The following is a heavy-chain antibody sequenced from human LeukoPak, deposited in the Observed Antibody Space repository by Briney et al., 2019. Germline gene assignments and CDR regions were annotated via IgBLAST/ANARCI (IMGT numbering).Heavy chain of an antibody. J-gene: IGHJ4*02. V-gene: IGHV3-74*01. CDR2: INSDGSST. CDR3: AREYGSGSYDY. Sequence: GGSLRLSCAASGFTFSRHWMHWVRQAPGKGLAWVSRINSDGSSTSYADSAKGRFTISTDNAKNMLYLQMNSLRAEDTAVYYCAREYGSGSYDYWGQGTLVTVSS. CDR1: GFTFSRHW. D-gene: IGHD3-10*01.